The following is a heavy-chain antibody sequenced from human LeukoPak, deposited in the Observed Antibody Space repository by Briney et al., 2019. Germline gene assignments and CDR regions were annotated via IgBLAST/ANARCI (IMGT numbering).Heavy chain of an antibody. Sequence: GGSLRLSCAACGFTFTGCWMHWVRQVPGKGLVWVSRINIDGRTRNYADSVRGRFTISRENAKNTLYLQMNSLREEDTAVYYCAGVLSGTTGKGYWGQGTLVTVSS. J-gene: IGHJ4*02. CDR2: INIDGRTR. CDR3: AGVLSGTTGKGY. CDR1: GFTFTGCW. D-gene: IGHD1-20*01. V-gene: IGHV3-74*01.